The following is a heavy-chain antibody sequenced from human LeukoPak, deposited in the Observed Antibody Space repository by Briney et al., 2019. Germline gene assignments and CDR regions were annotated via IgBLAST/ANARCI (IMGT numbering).Heavy chain of an antibody. V-gene: IGHV3-23*01. J-gene: IGHJ5*02. CDR2: VSSTGSGT. CDR3: AKDGPLLWFGPTDA. Sequence: AGGSLRLSCVASGFTFSTYGMSWVRQAPGKRLEWVAAVSSTGSGTYYPDSLKGRFIISRDNSQNTVFLQMNSLRPEDTAFYFCAKDGPLLWFGPTDAWGQGILVTVSS. D-gene: IGHD3-10*01. CDR1: GFTFSTYG.